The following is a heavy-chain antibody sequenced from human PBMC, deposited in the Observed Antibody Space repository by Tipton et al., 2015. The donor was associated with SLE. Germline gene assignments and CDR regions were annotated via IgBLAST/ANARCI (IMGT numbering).Heavy chain of an antibody. CDR3: AKVGTSCEGGCYYYGMDV. Sequence: SLRLSCAASGFTFSSYGMHWVRQAPGKGLDWVAFIRYDGSNKYYADSVKGRFTISRDNSKNTLSLQMNSLRAEDTAVYYCAKVGTSCEGGCYYYGMDVWGHGTTVTVSS. D-gene: IGHD2-2*01. CDR2: IRYDGSNK. J-gene: IGHJ6*02. V-gene: IGHV3-30*02. CDR1: GFTFSSYG.